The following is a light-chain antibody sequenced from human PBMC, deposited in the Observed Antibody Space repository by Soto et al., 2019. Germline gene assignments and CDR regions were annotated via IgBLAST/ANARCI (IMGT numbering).Light chain of an antibody. CDR3: QQFSSYPLT. CDR1: QSVSSSY. V-gene: IGKV3-20*01. CDR2: DAS. J-gene: IGKJ4*01. Sequence: EIELMQSPCTLSLSPGERATLSCRASQSVSSSYLAWYQQKPGQAPRLLIYDASSRATGIPDRFSGGGSGTDFTLTISRLEPEDFAVYYCQQFSSYPLTFGGGTKV.